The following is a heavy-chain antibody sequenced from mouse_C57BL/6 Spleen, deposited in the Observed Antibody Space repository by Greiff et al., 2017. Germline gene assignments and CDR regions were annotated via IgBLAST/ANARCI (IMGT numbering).Heavy chain of an antibody. J-gene: IGHJ2*01. CDR3: ARPFYGSSYVDY. Sequence: VQLQQSGAELVKPGASVKLSCKASGYTFTSYWMHWVKQRPGQGLEWIGMIHPNSGSTNYNEKFKSKATLTVDKSSSTAYMQLSSLTSEDSAVYYCARPFYGSSYVDYWGQGTTLTVSS. V-gene: IGHV1-64*01. CDR2: IHPNSGST. D-gene: IGHD1-1*01. CDR1: GYTFTSYW.